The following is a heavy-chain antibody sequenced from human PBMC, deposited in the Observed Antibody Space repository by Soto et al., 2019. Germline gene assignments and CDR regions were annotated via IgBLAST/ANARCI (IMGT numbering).Heavy chain of an antibody. Sequence: SETLSLTCTVSGGSISSGGYYWSWIRQHPGKGLEWIGYIYYSGSTYYNPSLKSRVTISVDTSKNQFSLKLSSVTAADTAVYYCASNYDSSGYFRYLFDYWGQGTLVTVSS. CDR1: GGSISSGGYY. CDR3: ASNYDSSGYFRYLFDY. D-gene: IGHD3-22*01. V-gene: IGHV4-31*03. CDR2: IYYSGST. J-gene: IGHJ4*02.